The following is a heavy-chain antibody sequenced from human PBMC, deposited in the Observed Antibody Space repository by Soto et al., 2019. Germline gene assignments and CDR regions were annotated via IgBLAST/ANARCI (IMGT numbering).Heavy chain of an antibody. CDR3: AKLGGSSYYYVMDV. CDR2: ISYDGSNK. D-gene: IGHD5-12*01. J-gene: IGHJ6*02. CDR1: CFTFSSYG. V-gene: IGHV3-30*18. Sequence: QVQLVESGGGGVQPVRSLRLSCAASCFTFSSYGMHLVRQAPGKGLEWVAVISYDGSNKYYADFVKGRFTISRDNSKKTLYLQMNSLRAEDTAVYYCAKLGGSSYYYVMDVWGQGPTVTVSS.